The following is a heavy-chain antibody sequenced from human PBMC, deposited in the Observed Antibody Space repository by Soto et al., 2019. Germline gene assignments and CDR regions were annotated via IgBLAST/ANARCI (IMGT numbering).Heavy chain of an antibody. D-gene: IGHD3-3*01. J-gene: IGHJ5*02. CDR2: IIPIFGTA. Sequence: SVKVSCKASGGTFSSYAISWVRQAPGQGLEWMGGIIPIFGTANYAQKFQGRVTITADESTSTAYMELSSLRSEDTAVYYCARDFDTYYDFWSGPSNWFDPWGQGTLVTVSS. CDR1: GGTFSSYA. CDR3: ARDFDTYYDFWSGPSNWFDP. V-gene: IGHV1-69*13.